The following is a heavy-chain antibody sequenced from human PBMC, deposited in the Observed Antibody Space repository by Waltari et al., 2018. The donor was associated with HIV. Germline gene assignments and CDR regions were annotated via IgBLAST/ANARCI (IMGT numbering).Heavy chain of an antibody. J-gene: IGHJ4*02. CDR3: ARGPPLDY. Sequence: QVQLQESGPGLVKPSETLSLTCTVSADSISRDYWSWVRQPPGKGLEWIGYIYTSVRTNYTPSLKSRVTISVDTSKNQFSLTLSSVTAADTAVYYCARGPPLDYWGQGTLVTVSS. CDR1: ADSISRDY. V-gene: IGHV4-59*01. CDR2: IYTSVRT.